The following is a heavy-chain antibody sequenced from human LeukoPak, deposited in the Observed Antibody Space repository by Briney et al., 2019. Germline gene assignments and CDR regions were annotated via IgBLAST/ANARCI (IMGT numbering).Heavy chain of an antibody. CDR1: GGSISNYY. V-gene: IGHV4-59*08. D-gene: IGHD4-17*01. CDR2: IHYSGST. CDR3: ARRRHADYVNYDY. J-gene: IGHJ4*02. Sequence: SETLSLTCTVSGGSISNYYWSWIRQPPGKGLECIGYIHYSGSTNYNPSLKSRVTISVDTSNNQFSLKLTSVTAADTAVYYCARRRHADYVNYDYWGQGTLVTVSS.